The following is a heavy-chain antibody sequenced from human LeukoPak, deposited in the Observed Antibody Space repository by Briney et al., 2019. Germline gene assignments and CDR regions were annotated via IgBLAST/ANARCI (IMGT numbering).Heavy chain of an antibody. V-gene: IGHV4-59*01. CDR3: ARDTGRRAFDI. CDR2: IYYSGST. CDR1: GGSISSYY. D-gene: IGHD4-17*01. J-gene: IGHJ3*02. Sequence: PSETLSLTCTVSGGSISSYYWSWIRQPPGKGLEWIGYIYYSGSTNYNPSLKSRVTISVDTSKNQFSLKLSSVTAADTAVYYCARDTGRRAFDIWGQGTMVTVSS.